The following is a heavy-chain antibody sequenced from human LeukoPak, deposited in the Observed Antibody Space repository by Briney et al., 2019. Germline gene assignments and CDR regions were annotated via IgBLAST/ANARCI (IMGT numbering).Heavy chain of an antibody. Sequence: PGGSLRLSCAASGFTFSSYEMNWVRQAPGKGLEWVSYISSSGSTIYYADSVKVRFTISRDNAKNSLYLQMNSLRAEDTAVYYCARDRKTAMVYFDYWGQGTLVTVSS. V-gene: IGHV3-48*03. J-gene: IGHJ4*02. CDR1: GFTFSSYE. CDR3: ARDRKTAMVYFDY. CDR2: ISSSGSTI. D-gene: IGHD5-18*01.